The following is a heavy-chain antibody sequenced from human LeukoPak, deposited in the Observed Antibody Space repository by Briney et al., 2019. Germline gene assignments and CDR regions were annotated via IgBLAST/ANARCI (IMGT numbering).Heavy chain of an antibody. D-gene: IGHD3-10*01. Sequence: PSETLSLTCTVSGGSISSYYWSWIRQPPGKGLEWIGYIYYSGSTNYNPSLKSRVTISVDTSKNQFSLKLSSVTAADTAVYYCAREGPYYYGSGSYHALDYWGQGTLVTVSS. CDR1: GGSISSYY. CDR3: AREGPYYYGSGSYHALDY. V-gene: IGHV4-59*12. J-gene: IGHJ4*02. CDR2: IYYSGST.